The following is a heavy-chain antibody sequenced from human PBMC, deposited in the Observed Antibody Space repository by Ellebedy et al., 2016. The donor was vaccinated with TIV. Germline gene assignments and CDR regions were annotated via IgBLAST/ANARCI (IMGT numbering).Heavy chain of an antibody. Sequence: ASVKVSCKASGYTFTDYYMHWVRQAPGQGLEWMGWINPNSGGTNYAQKFQGRVTMTRDTSISTAYMELSRLRSDDTAVYYCARGSSSSWYGGAFDIWGQGTMVTVSS. J-gene: IGHJ3*02. CDR2: INPNSGGT. D-gene: IGHD6-13*01. CDR3: ARGSSSSWYGGAFDI. CDR1: GYTFTDYY. V-gene: IGHV1-2*02.